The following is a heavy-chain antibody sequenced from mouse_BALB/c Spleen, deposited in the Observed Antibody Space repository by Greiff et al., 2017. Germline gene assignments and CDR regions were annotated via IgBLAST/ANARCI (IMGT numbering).Heavy chain of an antibody. CDR3: AREAGPSFAY. Sequence: EVQGVESGGGLVKPGGSLKLSCAASGFTFSSYAMSWVRQTPEKRLEWVASISSGGSTYYPDSVKGRFTISRDNARNILYLQMSSLRSEDTAMYYCAREAGPSFAYWGQGTLVTVSA. CDR1: GFTFSSYA. J-gene: IGHJ3*01. CDR2: ISSGGST. V-gene: IGHV5-6-5*01.